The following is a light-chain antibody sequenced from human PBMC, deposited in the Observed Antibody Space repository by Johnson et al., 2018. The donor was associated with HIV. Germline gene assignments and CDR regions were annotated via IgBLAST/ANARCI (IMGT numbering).Light chain of an antibody. CDR1: NSNIGRHS. CDR2: GND. V-gene: IGLV1-51*02. CDR3: GTWDSNLSSEV. J-gene: IGLJ1*01. Sequence: QSVLTQPPSVSAAPGQRVTFSCSGSNSNIGRHSVSWYQQLPGTAPKLLIYGNDKRPSGIPDRFSASKSSTSATLGITGLQTGDEADYYCGTWDSNLSSEVFGAGTKVTVL.